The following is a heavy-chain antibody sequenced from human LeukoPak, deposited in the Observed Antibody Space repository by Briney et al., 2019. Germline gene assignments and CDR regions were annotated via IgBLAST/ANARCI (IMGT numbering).Heavy chain of an antibody. CDR1: GDSIRSSYW. CDR2: IYHSGKT. CDR3: ARKPDGYFPFDY. D-gene: IGHD3-22*01. J-gene: IGHJ4*02. Sequence: PSDTLSLTCGVFGDSIRSSYWWGWIRQPPGKGLEWIGYIYHSGKTHIHPSLKSRVTMSVDTPKNQFTLNLNSVTAVDTAVYYCARKPDGYFPFDYWGQGALVTVSS. V-gene: IGHV4-28*01.